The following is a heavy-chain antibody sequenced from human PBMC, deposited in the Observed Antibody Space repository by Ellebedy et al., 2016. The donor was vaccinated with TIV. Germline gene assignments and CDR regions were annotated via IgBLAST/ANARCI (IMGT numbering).Heavy chain of an antibody. D-gene: IGHD3-22*01. V-gene: IGHV4-34*01. CDR1: GGSFSGYY. CDR2: INHRRST. CDR3: ARGGAFYGRTGDNYDSSGYYHFDY. J-gene: IGHJ4*02. Sequence: MPSETLSLTFAVYGGSFSGYYWSWIRQPPGKGLAWIGEINHRRSTNYTPSHKSRVTISVDTSKNQFSLKLSSVTVADTAVYYCARGGAFYGRTGDNYDSSGYYHFDYWGQGTLVTVSS.